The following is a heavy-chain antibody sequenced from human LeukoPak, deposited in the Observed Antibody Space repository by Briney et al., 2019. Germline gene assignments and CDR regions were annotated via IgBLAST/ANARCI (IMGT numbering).Heavy chain of an antibody. J-gene: IGHJ4*02. Sequence: GASVKVSCKASGYTFTGYYMHWVRQAPGQGLEWMGRINPNSGGTNYAQKFQGRVTMTRDTSISTAYMELSRLRSDDTAVYYCARVRLGCSGGSCDLTLDYWGRGTLVTVSS. V-gene: IGHV1-2*06. CDR3: ARVRLGCSGGSCDLTLDY. CDR2: INPNSGGT. CDR1: GYTFTGYY. D-gene: IGHD2-15*01.